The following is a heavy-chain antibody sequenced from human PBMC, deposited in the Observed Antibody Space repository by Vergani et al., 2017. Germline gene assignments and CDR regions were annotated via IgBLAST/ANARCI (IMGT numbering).Heavy chain of an antibody. V-gene: IGHV4-39*01. D-gene: IGHD2-15*01. Sequence: DLQESGPGLVKPSETLSLTCTVSGGSISSSSYYWGWIRQPPGKGLEWIGSIYYSGSTYYNPSLKSRVTISVDTSKNQFSLKLSSVTAADTAVYYCASTYIVNYYYYMDVWGKGTTVTVSS. J-gene: IGHJ6*03. CDR1: GGSISSSSYY. CDR3: ASTYIVNYYYYMDV. CDR2: IYYSGST.